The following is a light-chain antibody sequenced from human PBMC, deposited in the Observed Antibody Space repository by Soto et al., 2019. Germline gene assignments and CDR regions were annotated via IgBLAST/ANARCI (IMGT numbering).Light chain of an antibody. CDR1: QSVSSN. CDR2: GAS. J-gene: IGKJ5*01. CDR3: QQYHNWLIT. V-gene: IGKV3-15*01. Sequence: EIVMTQSPATLSVSPGERATLSCRASQSVSSNLAWYQQKPGQAPRLLIYGASTRATGIPARFSGSGSGTEFTLTISSLQSEDFAGYYCQQYHNWLITFGQGTRLEIK.